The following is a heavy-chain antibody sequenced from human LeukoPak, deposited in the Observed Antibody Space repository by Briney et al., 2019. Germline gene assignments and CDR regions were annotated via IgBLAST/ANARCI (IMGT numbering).Heavy chain of an antibody. D-gene: IGHD3-10*01. Sequence: GGSLRLSCAASGFNFGKNWMSWVRQAPGKGLEWVANIKADESEKYYADSVKGRFTIARDNAKNSVYLNMNSLRAEDTAVYYCAKDGSSFEYWGQGILVTVSP. CDR3: AKDGSSFEY. J-gene: IGHJ4*02. V-gene: IGHV3-7*01. CDR1: GFNFGKNW. CDR2: IKADESEK.